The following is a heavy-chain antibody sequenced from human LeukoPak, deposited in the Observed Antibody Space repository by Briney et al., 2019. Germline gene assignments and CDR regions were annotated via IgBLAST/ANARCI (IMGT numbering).Heavy chain of an antibody. D-gene: IGHD1-14*01. V-gene: IGHV4-4*07. CDR2: IYNSGNT. CDR1: GASVSTYH. CDR3: ASAPNRYFFDF. J-gene: IGHJ4*02. Sequence: SETLSLTCSVSGASVSTYHWSWIRQPAGKGLEWIGRIYNSGNTNYNPSLKSRVTMSLDTSKNQFSLRLTSVTPADTSVYFCASAPNRYFFDFWGQGTLVTVSS.